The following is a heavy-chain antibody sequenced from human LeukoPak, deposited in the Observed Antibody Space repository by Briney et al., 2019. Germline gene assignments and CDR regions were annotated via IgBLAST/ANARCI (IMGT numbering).Heavy chain of an antibody. Sequence: GGSLRLSCAASGFTFSSYGMHWVRQAPGKGLEWVAFIRYDGSNKYYADSVKGRFTISRDNSKNTLYLQMNSLRAEDTAVYYCARDYVRGTGTPRYFQHWGQGTLVTVSS. V-gene: IGHV3-30*02. CDR2: IRYDGSNK. J-gene: IGHJ1*01. CDR1: GFTFSSYG. CDR3: ARDYVRGTGTPRYFQH. D-gene: IGHD3-10*02.